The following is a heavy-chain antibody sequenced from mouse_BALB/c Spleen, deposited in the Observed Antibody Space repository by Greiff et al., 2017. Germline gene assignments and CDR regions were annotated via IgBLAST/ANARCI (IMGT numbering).Heavy chain of an antibody. D-gene: IGHD2-4*01. J-gene: IGHJ3*01. V-gene: IGHV1-9*01. CDR1: GYTFSSYW. CDR3: ARGHYDYDYFAY. Sequence: LQQSGAELMKPGASVKISCKATGYTFSSYWIEWVKQRPGHGLEWIGEILPGSGSTNYNEKFKGKATFTADTSSNTAYMQLSSLTSEDSAVYYCARGHYDYDYFAYWGQGTLVTVSA. CDR2: ILPGSGST.